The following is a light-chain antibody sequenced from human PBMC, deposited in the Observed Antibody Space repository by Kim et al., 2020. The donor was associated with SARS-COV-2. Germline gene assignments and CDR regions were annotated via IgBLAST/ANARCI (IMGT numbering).Light chain of an antibody. Sequence: DIQMTQFPSSVSASVGDRVDVTCRASQDIANWLAWYQQKPGKAPKLLIYSAAALKSGVPSRFSGSGSGAYFTLSIRNLQPEDFATYDCQQVKSFPYTFGQGTKLEI. CDR2: SAA. V-gene: IGKV1-12*01. J-gene: IGKJ2*01. CDR3: QQVKSFPYT. CDR1: QDIANW.